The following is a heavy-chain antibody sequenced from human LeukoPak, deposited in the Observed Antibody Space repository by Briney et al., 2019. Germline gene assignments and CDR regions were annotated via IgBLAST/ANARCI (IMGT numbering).Heavy chain of an antibody. CDR2: ISYDGSNK. J-gene: IGHJ4*02. CDR3: AKDSLRDVYNADFDY. D-gene: IGHD5-24*01. Sequence: SGGSLRLSCVASGFTFSGYGMHWVRQAPGKGLEWVAVISYDGSNKYYADSVKGRFTISRDNSKNTLYLQMNSLRAEDTAVYYCAKDSLRDVYNADFDYWGQGTLVTVSS. V-gene: IGHV3-30*18. CDR1: GFTFSGYG.